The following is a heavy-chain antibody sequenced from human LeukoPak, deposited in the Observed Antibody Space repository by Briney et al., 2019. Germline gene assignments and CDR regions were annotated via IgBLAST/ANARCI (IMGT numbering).Heavy chain of an antibody. V-gene: IGHV1-69*04. Sequence: SVKVSCKASGGTFSSYTISWVRQAPGQGLEWMGRIIPILGIANYARKFQGRVTITADKSTSTAYTELSSLRSEDTAVYYCAREDYYGSGFDPWGQGTLVTVSS. J-gene: IGHJ5*02. CDR3: AREDYYGSGFDP. D-gene: IGHD3-10*01. CDR1: GGTFSSYT. CDR2: IIPILGIA.